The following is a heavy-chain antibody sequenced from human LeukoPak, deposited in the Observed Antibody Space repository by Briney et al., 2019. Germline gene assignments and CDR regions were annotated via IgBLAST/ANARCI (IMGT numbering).Heavy chain of an antibody. D-gene: IGHD3-10*01. CDR3: ARVLYYYGSGSYPDC. V-gene: IGHV1-46*01. CDR1: GYTFTSYY. Sequence: ASVKVSCKASGYTFTSYYMHWVRQAPGQGLEWMGIINPSGGSTSYAQKFQGRVTMTRDTSTSTVYMELSSLRSEDTAVYYCARVLYYYGSGSYPDCWGQGTLVTVSS. J-gene: IGHJ4*02. CDR2: INPSGGST.